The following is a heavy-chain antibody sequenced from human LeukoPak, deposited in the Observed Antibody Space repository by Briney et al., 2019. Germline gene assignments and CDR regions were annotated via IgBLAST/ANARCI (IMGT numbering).Heavy chain of an antibody. Sequence: AASVKVSCKASGYTFTSYDINWVRQATGQGLEWMGWMNPNSGNTGYAQEFQGRVTMTRNTSISTAYMELSSLRSEDTAVYYCARGENFLSKDDVIDYWGQGTLVPLSS. D-gene: IGHD2/OR15-2a*01. J-gene: IGHJ4*02. CDR3: ARGENFLSKDDVIDY. V-gene: IGHV1-8*01. CDR1: GYTFTSYD. CDR2: MNPNSGNT.